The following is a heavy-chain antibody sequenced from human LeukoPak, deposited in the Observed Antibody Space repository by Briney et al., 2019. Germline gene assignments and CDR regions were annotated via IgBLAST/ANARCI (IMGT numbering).Heavy chain of an antibody. CDR1: GFTFSSYW. V-gene: IGHV3-74*01. Sequence: GGSLRLSCAASGFTFSSYWMHWVRRAPGKGLVWVSRINTDGSSTSYADSVKGRFTISRDNAKNTLYLQMNSLRAEDTAVYYCARGATYAYYQDYWGQGTLVTVSS. CDR2: INTDGSST. CDR3: ARGATYAYYQDY. J-gene: IGHJ4*02. D-gene: IGHD1-26*01.